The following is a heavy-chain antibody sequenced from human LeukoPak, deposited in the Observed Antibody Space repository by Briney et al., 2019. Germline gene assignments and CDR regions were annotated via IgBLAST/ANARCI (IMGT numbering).Heavy chain of an antibody. CDR1: GFTFDDYA. CDR3: AKDMGGGGSSYYGMDV. V-gene: IGHV3-9*01. Sequence: GRSLRLSCAASGFTFDDYAMHWVRQAPGKGLEWVSGINWNSGSIGYADSVKGRFTISRDNAKNSLYLQMNSLRAEDTALYYCAKDMGGGGSSYYGMDVWGQGTTVTVSS. J-gene: IGHJ6*02. D-gene: IGHD2-15*01. CDR2: INWNSGSI.